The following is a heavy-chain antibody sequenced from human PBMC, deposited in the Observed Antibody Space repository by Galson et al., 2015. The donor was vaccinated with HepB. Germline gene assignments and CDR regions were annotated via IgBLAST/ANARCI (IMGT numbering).Heavy chain of an antibody. CDR3: ARGRCSSTSCFFDY. J-gene: IGHJ4*02. Sequence: SLRLSCAASGFTFSSYWMSWVRQAPAKGLEWVANIKQDGSDKYHVDSVKGRFTISRDNAKNSLYLQMNSLRAEDTAVYYCARGRCSSTSCFFDYWGQGTLVTVSS. V-gene: IGHV3-7*03. D-gene: IGHD2-2*01. CDR2: IKQDGSDK. CDR1: GFTFSSYW.